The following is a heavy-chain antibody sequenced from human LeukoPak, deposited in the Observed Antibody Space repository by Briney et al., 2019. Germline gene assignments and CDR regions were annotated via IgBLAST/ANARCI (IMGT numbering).Heavy chain of an antibody. J-gene: IGHJ4*02. CDR2: INHSGST. CDR3: ARSHEGLPAAPSN. V-gene: IGHV4-34*01. D-gene: IGHD2-2*01. CDR1: GGSFSGYY. Sequence: SETLSLTCAVYGGSFSGYYWSWIRQPPGKGLEWIGEINHSGSTNYNPSLKSRVTISVDTSKNQFSLKLSSVTAADTAVYYCARSHEGLPAAPSNWGQGTLVTVSS.